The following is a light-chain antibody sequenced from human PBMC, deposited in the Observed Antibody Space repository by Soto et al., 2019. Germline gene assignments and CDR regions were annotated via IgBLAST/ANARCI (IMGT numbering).Light chain of an antibody. CDR1: SSDVGGYNY. V-gene: IGLV2-11*01. Sequence: QSVLTQPRSVSGSPGQSVTISCTGTSSDVGGYNYVSWYQQHPGKAPKLMIYDVSKRPSGVPDRFSGSKSGNTASLTISGLQAEDEADYYCCSYEGSYTRNVFATGTKVTV. CDR3: CSYEGSYTRNV. J-gene: IGLJ1*01. CDR2: DVS.